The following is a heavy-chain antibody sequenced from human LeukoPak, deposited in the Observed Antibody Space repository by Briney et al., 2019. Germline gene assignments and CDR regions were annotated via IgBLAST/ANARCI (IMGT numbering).Heavy chain of an antibody. Sequence: PGGSLRLSCAASGFTFNRYDVHWVRQAPGKGLEWVSTVGTDGDTYYPGSVKGRFTISREDAKNSFYLQMSSLRAEDTAVYYCVRAAPNSRYYYIGLDVWGQGTTVTVSS. V-gene: IGHV3-13*01. CDR2: VGTDGDT. J-gene: IGHJ6*02. D-gene: IGHD4-23*01. CDR3: VRAAPNSRYYYIGLDV. CDR1: GFTFNRYD.